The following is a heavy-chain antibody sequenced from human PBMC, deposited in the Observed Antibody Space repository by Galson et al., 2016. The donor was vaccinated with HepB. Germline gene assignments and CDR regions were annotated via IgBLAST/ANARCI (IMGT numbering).Heavy chain of an antibody. V-gene: IGHV1-18*01. Sequence: SVKVSCKASGYTFTSYAISWVRQAPGQGLEWMGWISAYNGNTNYAQNLQGRVTMTTDTSTSTAYMELRSLISDDTAVYYCASHYGSGGVSWFAPWGQGTLVTVSS. D-gene: IGHD3-10*01. CDR1: GYTFTSYA. J-gene: IGHJ5*02. CDR3: ASHYGSGGVSWFAP. CDR2: ISAYNGNT.